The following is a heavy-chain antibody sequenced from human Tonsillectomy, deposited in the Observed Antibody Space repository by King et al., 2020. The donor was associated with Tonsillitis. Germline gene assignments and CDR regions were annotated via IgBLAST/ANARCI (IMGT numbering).Heavy chain of an antibody. CDR2: INPNSGGT. V-gene: IGHV1-2*02. Sequence: QLVQSGAEVKKPGASVKVSCKASGYTFTGYYMHWVRQAPGQGLEWMGWINPNSGGTNYAQKFQGRVTMTRDTSISTAYMELSRLRSDDTAGYYCARGGQPADWCRANGFDYWGQGALVTVSS. D-gene: IGHD2-8*02. CDR1: GYTFTGYY. CDR3: ARGGQPADWCRANGFDY. J-gene: IGHJ4*02.